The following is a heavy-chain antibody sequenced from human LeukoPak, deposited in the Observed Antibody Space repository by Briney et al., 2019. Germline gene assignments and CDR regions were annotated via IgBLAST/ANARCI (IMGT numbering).Heavy chain of an antibody. J-gene: IGHJ5*02. CDR2: MNPNSGNT. Sequence: ASVKVPCKASGYTFTSYDINWVRQATGQGLEWMGWMNPNSGNTGYAQKFQGRVTMTRNTSISTAYMELSSLRSEDTAVYYCARGQRWLQLNWFDPWGQGTLVTVSS. D-gene: IGHD5-24*01. CDR1: GYTFTSYD. CDR3: ARGQRWLQLNWFDP. V-gene: IGHV1-8*01.